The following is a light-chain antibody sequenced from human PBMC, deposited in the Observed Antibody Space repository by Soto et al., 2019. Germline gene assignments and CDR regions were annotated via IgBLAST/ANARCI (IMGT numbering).Light chain of an antibody. CDR1: SSDIGGYNF. CDR2: DVS. J-gene: IGLJ1*01. Sequence: QSALTQPASVSGSPGQSITISCTGTSSDIGGYNFVSWYQHHPGKAPKLLIHDVSNRPSGVSSRFSGSKSGNTASLTISGLQAEEEADYYCNSYRTVSTYVFGTGTKVTVL. CDR3: NSYRTVSTYV. V-gene: IGLV2-14*03.